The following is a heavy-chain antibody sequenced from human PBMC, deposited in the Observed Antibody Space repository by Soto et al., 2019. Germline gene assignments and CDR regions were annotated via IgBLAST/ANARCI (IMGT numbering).Heavy chain of an antibody. Sequence: PSETLSLTCAVSGGSISSGGYSWSWIRQPPGKGLEWIGEIYHSGNTNYNPSLKSRVTISMDRSKNQFSLKLSSVTAADTAVYYCARLEAPMALWGQGTLVTVSS. V-gene: IGHV4-30-2*01. D-gene: IGHD3-10*01. CDR1: GGSISSGGYS. CDR3: ARLEAPMAL. CDR2: IYHSGNT. J-gene: IGHJ4*02.